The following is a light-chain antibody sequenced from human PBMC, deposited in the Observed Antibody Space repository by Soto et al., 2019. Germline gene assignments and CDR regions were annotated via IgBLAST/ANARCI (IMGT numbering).Light chain of an antibody. CDR1: QSVSSSY. CDR3: QQYGSSLWT. V-gene: IGKV3-20*01. J-gene: IGKJ1*01. CDR2: GAS. Sequence: SVLTQSPGTLSLSPGKRATLSCRASQSVSSSYLAWYQQKPGQAPRLLIYGASSRATGIPDRFSGSGSGTDFTLTISRLEPEDFAVYYCQQYGSSLWTFGQGTKV.